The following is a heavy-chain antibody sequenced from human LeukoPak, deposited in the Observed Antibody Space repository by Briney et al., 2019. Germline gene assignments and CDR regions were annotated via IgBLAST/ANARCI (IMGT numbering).Heavy chain of an antibody. J-gene: IGHJ4*02. D-gene: IGHD3-22*01. CDR3: ARVRGYYDSSGYDY. CDR1: GGSINF. V-gene: IGHV4-59*01. Sequence: SETLSLTCTVSGGSINFWSWIRQPPGKGLEWIGYIYYSGSTNYNPALKSRVTISEDTSKNQISLKLSSVTAADTAVYYCARVRGYYDSSGYDYWGQGTLVTVSS. CDR2: IYYSGST.